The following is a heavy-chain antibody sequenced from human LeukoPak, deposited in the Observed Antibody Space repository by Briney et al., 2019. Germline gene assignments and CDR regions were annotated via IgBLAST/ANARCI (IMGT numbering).Heavy chain of an antibody. Sequence: PSETLSLTCAVYGGSFSGYCWSWIRQPPGKGLEWIGEINHSGSTNYNPSLKSRVAISVDTSKNQFSLKLSSVTAADTAVYYCARGSGSSGYLRRLDYWGQGTLVTVSS. CDR2: INHSGST. D-gene: IGHD3-22*01. V-gene: IGHV4-34*01. CDR3: ARGSGSSGYLRRLDY. CDR1: GGSFSGYC. J-gene: IGHJ4*02.